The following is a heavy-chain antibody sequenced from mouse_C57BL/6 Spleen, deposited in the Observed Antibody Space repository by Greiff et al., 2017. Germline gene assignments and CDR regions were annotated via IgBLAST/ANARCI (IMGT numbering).Heavy chain of an antibody. V-gene: IGHV1-5*01. CDR1: GYTFTSYW. J-gene: IGHJ1*03. Sequence: VQLQQSGTVLARPGASVKMSCKTSGYTFTSYWMHWVKQRPGQGLEWIGAIYPGNSDTSYNQKFKGKAKLTAVTSASTAYMELSSLTNEDSAVYYCTRRPYYDYDGWYFDVWGTGTTVTVSS. CDR3: TRRPYYDYDGWYFDV. D-gene: IGHD2-4*01. CDR2: IYPGNSDT.